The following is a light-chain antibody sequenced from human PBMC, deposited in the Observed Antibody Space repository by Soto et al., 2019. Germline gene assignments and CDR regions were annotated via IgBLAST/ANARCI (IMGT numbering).Light chain of an antibody. Sequence: QSVLTQPPSASGTPGQRVTISCSGSSSNIESNFVYWYQQFQGTAPRLLIYRNNQRPSGVPDRFSGSKSGTSASLAISALRSEDEADYYCTVWDDSLRGRLFGGGTKVTVL. J-gene: IGLJ2*01. V-gene: IGLV1-47*01. CDR1: SSNIESNF. CDR2: RNN. CDR3: TVWDDSLRGRL.